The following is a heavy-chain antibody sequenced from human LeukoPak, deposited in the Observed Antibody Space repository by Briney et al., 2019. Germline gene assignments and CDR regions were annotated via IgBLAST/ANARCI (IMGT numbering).Heavy chain of an antibody. Sequence: GGSLRLSCAASGFTVSSNYMSWVRQAPGKGLEWVSIIYSDGSTYYADSVKGRFTISRDNAKNSLYLQMNSLRAEDTAVYYCAELGITMIGGVWGKGTTVTISS. J-gene: IGHJ6*04. CDR1: GFTVSSNY. V-gene: IGHV3-66*01. D-gene: IGHD3-10*02. CDR3: AELGITMIGGV. CDR2: IYSDGST.